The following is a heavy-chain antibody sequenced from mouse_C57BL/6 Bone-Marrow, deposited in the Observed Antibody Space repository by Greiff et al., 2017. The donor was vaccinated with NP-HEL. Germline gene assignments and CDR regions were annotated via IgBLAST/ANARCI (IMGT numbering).Heavy chain of an antibody. J-gene: IGHJ1*03. Sequence: VQLKESGPGLVKPSQSLSLTCSVTGYSITSGYYWNWIRQFPGNKLEWMGYISYDGSNNYNPSLKNRISITRDPSKNQFFLKLNSVTTEDKATRYCARGGDNDYDGEYFDVWGTGTTVTVSS. D-gene: IGHD2-4*01. V-gene: IGHV3-6*01. CDR3: ARGGDNDYDGEYFDV. CDR2: ISYDGSN. CDR1: GYSITSGYY.